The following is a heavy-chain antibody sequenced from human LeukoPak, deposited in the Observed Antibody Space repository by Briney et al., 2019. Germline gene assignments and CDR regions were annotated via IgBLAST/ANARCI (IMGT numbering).Heavy chain of an antibody. CDR3: ARDLRDIVVVPAAISYYYYYMDV. J-gene: IGHJ6*03. D-gene: IGHD2-2*01. CDR1: GFTFSSYE. CDR2: ISSSGSTI. V-gene: IGHV3-48*03. Sequence: GGSLRLSCAASGFTFSSYEMNWVRQAPGKGLEWVSYISSSGSTIYYADSEKGRFTISRDNAKNSLYLQMNSLRAEDTAVYYCARDLRDIVVVPAAISYYYYYMDVWGKGTTVTVSS.